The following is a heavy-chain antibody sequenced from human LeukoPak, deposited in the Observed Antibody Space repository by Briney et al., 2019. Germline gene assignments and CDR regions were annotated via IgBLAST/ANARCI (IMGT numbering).Heavy chain of an antibody. J-gene: IGHJ4*02. CDR2: IIPIFGTA. V-gene: IGHV1-69*13. CDR3: ARDLSYYDSSGYYYDY. D-gene: IGHD3-22*01. Sequence: GASVKVSCKASGYTFTGYYMHWVRQAPGQGLEWMGGIIPIFGTANYAQKFQGRVTITADESTSTAYMELSSLRSEDTAVYYCARDLSYYDSSGYYYDYWGQGTLVTVSS. CDR1: GYTFTGYY.